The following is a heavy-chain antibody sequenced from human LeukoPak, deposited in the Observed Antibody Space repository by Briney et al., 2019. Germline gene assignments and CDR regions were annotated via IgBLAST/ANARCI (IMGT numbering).Heavy chain of an antibody. CDR1: GGSISSYY. D-gene: IGHD6-13*01. Sequence: SETLSLTCTVSGGSISSYYWSWIRQPPGKGLEWIAYISDMGSINYNPSLKSRVTISLDTSKNQFSLKLSSVTAADTAVYYCARGVYIAAGQYGYWGQGTLVTVSS. V-gene: IGHV4-59*08. CDR2: ISDMGSI. CDR3: ARGVYIAAGQYGY. J-gene: IGHJ4*02.